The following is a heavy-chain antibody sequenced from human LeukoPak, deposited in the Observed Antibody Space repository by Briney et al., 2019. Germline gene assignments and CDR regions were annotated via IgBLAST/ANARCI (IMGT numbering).Heavy chain of an antibody. J-gene: IGHJ4*02. CDR1: GFTFSKYW. V-gene: IGHV3-74*01. CDR2: INTDGTVT. D-gene: IGHD6-19*01. Sequence: GGSLRLSCAACGFTFSKYWMLWVRQAPGKGLESVSRINTDGTVTTYADSVKGRFTVSRDNADNTMFLQMNSVRDEDTAVYYCATKQWMAPPTDYWGQGTPVTVSS. CDR3: ATKQWMAPPTDY.